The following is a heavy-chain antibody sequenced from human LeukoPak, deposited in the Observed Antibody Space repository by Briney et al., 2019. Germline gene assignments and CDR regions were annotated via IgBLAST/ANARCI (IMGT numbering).Heavy chain of an antibody. V-gene: IGHV5-51*01. CDR1: GYSFSSYW. CDR3: ARHSVSRTSPSDAFNI. D-gene: IGHD3-16*01. Sequence: GESLTISCKGSGYSFSSYWIGWVRQMPGKSLEWMGIIYPADSDTRYNPSFKGQVTISADRSISTAYLQWSSLKASDTAMYYCARHSVSRTSPSDAFNIWGQGTLVTVSS. CDR2: IYPADSDT. J-gene: IGHJ3*02.